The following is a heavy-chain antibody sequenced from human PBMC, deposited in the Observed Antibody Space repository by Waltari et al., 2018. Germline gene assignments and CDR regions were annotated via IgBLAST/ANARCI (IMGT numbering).Heavy chain of an antibody. V-gene: IGHV1-8*01. Sequence: QVHLVQSGAEVKKPGASVKVSCKASGYNFNSYDINWVRQASGQGLEWMGWMNPNSNDADYAQKFQDRITLTRDSSISTAYMELSSLRSDDTAVYYCARAVGGAARGYFGMGDWGQGTAVFVSS. CDR3: ARAVGGAARGYFGMGD. D-gene: IGHD1-26*01. CDR1: GYNFNSYD. J-gene: IGHJ6*02. CDR2: MNPNSNDA.